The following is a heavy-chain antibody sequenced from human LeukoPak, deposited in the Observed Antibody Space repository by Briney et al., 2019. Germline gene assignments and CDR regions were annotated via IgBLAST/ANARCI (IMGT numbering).Heavy chain of an antibody. CDR1: GFTVSSNY. Sequence: GGSLRLSCAASGFTVSSNYMSWVRQAPGKGLEWVAVISYDGSNKYYADSVRGRFTISRDNSKNTLYLQMNSLRAEDTAVYYCAKVYHYGGNYDAFDIWGQGTMVTVSS. CDR2: ISYDGSNK. D-gene: IGHD2-21*01. V-gene: IGHV3-30*18. J-gene: IGHJ3*02. CDR3: AKVYHYGGNYDAFDI.